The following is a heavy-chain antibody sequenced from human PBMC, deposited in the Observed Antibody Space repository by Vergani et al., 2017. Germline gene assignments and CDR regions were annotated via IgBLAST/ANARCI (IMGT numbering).Heavy chain of an antibody. V-gene: IGHV3-23*01. Sequence: EVQLLESGGALVQPGGSLRLSCAASGLTFFNFTMGWVRQAPGKGLEWVSSISMSGDISYYADSVKGRFTISRDNSKNTLYLQMDSLRAGDTALYYCAKDIGIVMVPVSPDFWGQGTLVTVSS. D-gene: IGHD2/OR15-2a*01. CDR2: ISMSGDIS. J-gene: IGHJ4*02. CDR1: GLTFFNFT. CDR3: AKDIGIVMVPVSPDF.